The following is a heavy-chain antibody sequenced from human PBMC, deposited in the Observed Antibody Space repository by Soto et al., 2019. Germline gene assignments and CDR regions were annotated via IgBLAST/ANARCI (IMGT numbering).Heavy chain of an antibody. CDR2: IYYSGST. J-gene: IGHJ6*02. V-gene: IGHV4-30-4*01. D-gene: IGHD4-4*01. Sequence: PSETLSLTCTVSGGSISSGDYYWSWIRQPPGKGLEWIGYIYYSGSTYYNPSLKSRVTISVDTSKNQFSLKLSSVTAADTAVYYCARDPVRYYYYGMDVCGQGTTVTVSS. CDR1: GGSISSGDYY. CDR3: ARDPVRYYYYGMDV.